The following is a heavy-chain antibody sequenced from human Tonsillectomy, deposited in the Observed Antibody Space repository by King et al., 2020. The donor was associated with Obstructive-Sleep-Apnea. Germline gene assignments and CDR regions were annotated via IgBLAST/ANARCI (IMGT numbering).Heavy chain of an antibody. CDR1: GGFISSSSYY. Sequence: QLQESGPGLVKPSETLSLSCTVSGGFISSSSYYWGWIRPPPGKGLEWIWSSYDSGSTYYNPPLRSRVTISADTSKNHFSLKLSSVTAADTAVYYCATRLRGGYLDYWGQGTLVTVPS. D-gene: IGHD3-16*01. CDR3: ATRLRGGYLDY. CDR2: SYDSGST. V-gene: IGHV4-39*07. J-gene: IGHJ4*02.